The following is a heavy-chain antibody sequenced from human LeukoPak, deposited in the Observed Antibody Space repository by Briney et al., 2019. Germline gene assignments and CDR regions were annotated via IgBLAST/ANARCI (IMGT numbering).Heavy chain of an antibody. V-gene: IGHV3-53*01. D-gene: IGHD3-10*01. Sequence: GGSLRLSCVASGFTVSSNYMSWVRQAPGEGLEWVSVIYSGGSTYYADSVKGRFTISRDNSKNTLYLQMNSLRAEDTAVYYCASGSGSYRTPYYYMDVWGTGTTVTVSS. CDR3: ASGSGSYRTPYYYMDV. J-gene: IGHJ6*03. CDR2: IYSGGST. CDR1: GFTVSSNY.